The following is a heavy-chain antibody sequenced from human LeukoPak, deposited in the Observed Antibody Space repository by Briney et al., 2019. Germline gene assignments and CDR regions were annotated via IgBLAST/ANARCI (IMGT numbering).Heavy chain of an antibody. Sequence: SQTLSLTCAISGDSVSSNTAAWNWIRQSPSRGLEWLGRTWYRSKWYNDYAISVKSRITIKPDTSKNQFSLQMNSVTPEDTAVYYCARQSPWYYYDSSVQTSAFDIWGQGTMVTISS. V-gene: IGHV6-1*01. CDR3: ARQSPWYYYDSSVQTSAFDI. J-gene: IGHJ3*02. D-gene: IGHD3-22*01. CDR2: TWYRSKWYN. CDR1: GDSVSSNTAA.